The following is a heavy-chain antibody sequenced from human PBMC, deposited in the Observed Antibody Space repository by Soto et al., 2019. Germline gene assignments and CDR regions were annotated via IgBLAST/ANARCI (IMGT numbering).Heavy chain of an antibody. Sequence: GGSLRLSCTVSGFAFSIYGINWVRQAPGKGLEWVSSISKSDYTYYSDSVKGRFTISRGNAKNSVSLQMNTLRVEDTAVYYCAREDSIVIPAVSDFWGQGTLVTVSS. J-gene: IGHJ4*02. CDR1: GFAFSIYG. CDR3: AREDSIVIPAVSDF. V-gene: IGHV3-21*01. D-gene: IGHD2-2*01. CDR2: ISKSDYT.